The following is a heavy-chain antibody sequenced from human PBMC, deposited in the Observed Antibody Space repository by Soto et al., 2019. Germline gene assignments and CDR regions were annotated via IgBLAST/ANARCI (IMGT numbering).Heavy chain of an antibody. Sequence: QVQLQQWGAGLLKPSETLSLTCAVYGGSLSGYYWSWIRQPPGKGLEWIGEINHSGSTNYNPSLKSRVTISVDTSKNQFSLKLSSVTAADTAVYYCARHIRHVYGDYGGWFDPWGQGTLVTVS. V-gene: IGHV4-34*01. CDR3: ARHIRHVYGDYGGWFDP. J-gene: IGHJ5*02. CDR1: GGSLSGYY. CDR2: INHSGST. D-gene: IGHD4-17*01.